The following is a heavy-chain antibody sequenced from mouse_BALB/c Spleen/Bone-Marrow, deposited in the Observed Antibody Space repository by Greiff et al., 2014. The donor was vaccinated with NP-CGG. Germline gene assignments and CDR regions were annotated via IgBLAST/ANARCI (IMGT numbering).Heavy chain of an antibody. J-gene: IGHJ3*01. CDR2: IDPANGNT. CDR1: GFNIKDTY. CDR3: AAYYYGSSQFAY. D-gene: IGHD1-1*01. V-gene: IGHV14-3*02. Sequence: EVQLVESGAELVKPGASVKLSCTASGFNIKDTYMHWVKQRPEQGLEWIGRIDPANGNTKYDPKFQGKATITADTSSNTAYLQLSSLTSEDTAAYYCAAYYYGSSQFAYWGQGTLVTVSA.